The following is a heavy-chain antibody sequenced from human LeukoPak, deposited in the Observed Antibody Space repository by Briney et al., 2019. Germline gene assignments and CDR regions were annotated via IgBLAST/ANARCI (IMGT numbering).Heavy chain of an antibody. V-gene: IGHV4-34*01. CDR1: GDFITSYN. CDR3: ARARIAVPATED. Sequence: KPSEPLSLTCSASGDFITSYNWSWIRQPPGKGLEWIGEINHSGSTNYNPSLKSRVTISVDTSKNQFSLKLSSVTAADTAVYYCARARIAVPATEDWGQATLVTVSS. J-gene: IGHJ4*02. D-gene: IGHD6-19*01. CDR2: INHSGST.